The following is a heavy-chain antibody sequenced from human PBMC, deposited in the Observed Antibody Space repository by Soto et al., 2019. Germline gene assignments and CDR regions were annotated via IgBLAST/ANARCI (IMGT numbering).Heavy chain of an antibody. V-gene: IGHV3-72*01. CDR2: TRNKANSYTT. J-gene: IGHJ4*02. Sequence: EVQLVESGGGLVQPGGSLRLSCAASGFTFSDHYMNWVSQAPGKRLEWVGRTRNKANSYTTEYAASVKGRFTISRDDSKNSLYLQMNSLKTDDTAGYYCARDLDYDILTGLAYWGQGTLVTVSS. CDR3: ARDLDYDILTGLAY. D-gene: IGHD3-9*01. CDR1: GFTFSDHY.